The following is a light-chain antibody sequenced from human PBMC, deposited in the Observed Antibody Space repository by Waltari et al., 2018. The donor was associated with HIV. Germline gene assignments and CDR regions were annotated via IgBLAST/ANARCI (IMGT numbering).Light chain of an antibody. Sequence: EIVLTQSPATLSLSPGERASLTCKASQSVSSYLAWYQQKPGQAPRLLIYDASNRATGSPARFSGSGSGTHFTLTISSLEPEDFAVYYGQQRSNWPPLTFGGGTKVEIK. CDR1: QSVSSY. V-gene: IGKV3-11*01. CDR3: QQRSNWPPLT. J-gene: IGKJ4*01. CDR2: DAS.